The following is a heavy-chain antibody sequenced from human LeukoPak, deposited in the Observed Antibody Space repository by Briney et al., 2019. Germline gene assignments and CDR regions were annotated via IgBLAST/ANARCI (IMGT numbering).Heavy chain of an antibody. CDR3: ARDLGDSSGYFDY. V-gene: IGHV1-2*02. CDR1: GYTFTGYY. J-gene: IGHJ4*02. CDR2: INPNSGGI. D-gene: IGHD3-22*01. Sequence: ASVKVSCKASGYTFTGYYMHWVRQAPGQGLEWMGWINPNSGGINYAQKFQGRVTMTTDTSTSTAYMELRSLRSDDTAVYYCARDLGDSSGYFDYWGQGTLVTVSS.